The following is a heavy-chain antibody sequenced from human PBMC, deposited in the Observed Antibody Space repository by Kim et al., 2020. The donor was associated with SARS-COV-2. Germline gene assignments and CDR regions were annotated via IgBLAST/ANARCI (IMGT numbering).Heavy chain of an antibody. D-gene: IGHD3-22*01. CDR2: ISSGGST. CDR1: GFTVSSNY. V-gene: IGHV3-53*01. CDR3: ARVGRNMNYYDCSGYYYPGGMGV. J-gene: IGHJ6*02. Sequence: GGSLRLSCAASGFTVSSNYMRWVRQAPGKGLEWVSVISSGGSTYYAAYAKSRLTISRHKSKNTPNLQMNSRRAEDTAVYYCARVGRNMNYYDCSGYYYPGGMGVWGQGTTVT.